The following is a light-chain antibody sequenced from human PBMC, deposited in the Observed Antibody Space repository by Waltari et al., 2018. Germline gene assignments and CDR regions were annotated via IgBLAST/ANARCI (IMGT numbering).Light chain of an antibody. V-gene: IGLV1-47*01. CDR3: ASWDDSLSGYV. CDR2: TNN. CDR1: SFNLENNY. J-gene: IGLJ1*01. Sequence: QSVLTQPPSASGTPGQRVTIPCSGSSFNLENNYLNWYQPFPGTAPKLLIYTNNQRPSGVPDRFSGSKSGTSASLAISGLRSEDEATYYCASWDDSLSGYVFGTGTKVTVL.